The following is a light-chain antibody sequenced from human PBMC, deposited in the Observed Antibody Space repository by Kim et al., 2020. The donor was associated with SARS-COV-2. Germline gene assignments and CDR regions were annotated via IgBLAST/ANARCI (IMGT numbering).Light chain of an antibody. Sequence: DIQMTQSPSSLSASVGDTITITCRASQGISNYLAWYQQKPGRVPKVLISAASTLQSGVPSRFSGRGSGTDFTLSINGLRPEDVATYYCQKYDRAPRTFGQGTKVDIK. CDR3: QKYDRAPRT. V-gene: IGKV1-27*01. CDR1: QGISNY. J-gene: IGKJ1*01. CDR2: AAS.